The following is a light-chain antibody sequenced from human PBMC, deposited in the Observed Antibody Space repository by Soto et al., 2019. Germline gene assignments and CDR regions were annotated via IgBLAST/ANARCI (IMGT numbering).Light chain of an antibody. CDR2: EAS. V-gene: IGKV3-11*01. J-gene: IGKJ4*01. CDR1: QTVSSS. Sequence: EIVMTQSPATLSLSPGERATLSCRARQTVSSSLAWYQQKPGQAPRLLIYEASNRATGIPARFSGSGSGEDFTLTISSLDPEDFALYYFQQHINWPLTFGGGTKVEIK. CDR3: QQHINWPLT.